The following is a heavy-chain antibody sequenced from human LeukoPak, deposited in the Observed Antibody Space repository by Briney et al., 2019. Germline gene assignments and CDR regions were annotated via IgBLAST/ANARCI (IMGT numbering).Heavy chain of an antibody. J-gene: IGHJ4*02. CDR2: VWPDDSET. D-gene: IGHD6-13*01. Sequence: PGESLKISCKASGYSFTSYWIGWVRHMPGKGLEWMGIVWPDDSETRYSSSFQGQVTISADKSTSTAYLQWSSLKASDTAMYYCARMGQQLDFDYWGQGTLVTVSS. V-gene: IGHV5-51*01. CDR1: GYSFTSYW. CDR3: ARMGQQLDFDY.